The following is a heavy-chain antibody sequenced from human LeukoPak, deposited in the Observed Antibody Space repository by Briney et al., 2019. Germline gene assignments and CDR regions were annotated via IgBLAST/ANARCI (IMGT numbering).Heavy chain of an antibody. J-gene: IGHJ5*02. CDR3: ARGHVWFDP. V-gene: IGHV3-7*05. Sequence: GGSLRLSCAASGLTFSNYGMTWVPQAPGKGLEWVANIRQDGSEKYYVDSVKGRFTISRDNAKNSLYLQMNSLRAEDMAVYYCARGHVWFDPWGQGTLVTVSS. CDR1: GLTFSNYG. CDR2: IRQDGSEK.